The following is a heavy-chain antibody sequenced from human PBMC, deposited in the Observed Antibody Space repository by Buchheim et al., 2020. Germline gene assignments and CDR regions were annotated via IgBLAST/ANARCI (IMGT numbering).Heavy chain of an antibody. CDR1: GFTLSSFA. V-gene: IGHV3-33*01. CDR2: IWCDGSNH. D-gene: IGHD5-18*01. J-gene: IGHJ6*02. CDR3: ARVMDRAAYGMDV. Sequence: QVQLVESGGGVVQPGRSLGLSCTASGFTLSSFAMSWVRQAPGKGLEWVAIIWCDGSNHYYTESVKGRFTVSMYKSQYTLYIQMSSLRADDTAVYYCARVMDRAAYGMDVWGQWTT.